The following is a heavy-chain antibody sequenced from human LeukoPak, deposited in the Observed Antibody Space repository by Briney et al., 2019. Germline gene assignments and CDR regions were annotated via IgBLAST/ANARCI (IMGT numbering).Heavy chain of an antibody. CDR1: GFTFSSYA. J-gene: IGHJ5*02. Sequence: PGGSLRLSCAASGFTFSSYAMSWVRQAPGKGLEWVSAISGSGGSTYYADSVKGRFTISRDKSKNTLYLQMNSLRAEDTAVYYCAKGYCSSTSCDWFDPWGQGTLVTVSS. D-gene: IGHD2-2*01. CDR2: ISGSGGST. CDR3: AKGYCSSTSCDWFDP. V-gene: IGHV3-23*01.